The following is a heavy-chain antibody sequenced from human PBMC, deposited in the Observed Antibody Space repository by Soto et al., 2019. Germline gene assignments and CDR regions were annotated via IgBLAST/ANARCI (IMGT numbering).Heavy chain of an antibody. CDR2: IYYSGST. V-gene: IGHV4-59*01. D-gene: IGHD4-17*01. J-gene: IGHJ6*02. CDR3: ARGVIRYGDYVLSYYYYGMDV. CDR1: GGSISSYY. Sequence: NPSETLSLTCTVSGGSISSYYWSWIRQPPGKGLEWIGYIYYSGSTNYNPSLKSRVTISVDTSKNQFSLKLSSVTAADTAVYYCARGVIRYGDYVLSYYYYGMDVWGQGTTVTVSS.